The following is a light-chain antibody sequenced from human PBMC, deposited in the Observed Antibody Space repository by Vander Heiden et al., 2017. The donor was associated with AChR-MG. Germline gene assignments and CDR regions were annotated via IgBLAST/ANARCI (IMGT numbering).Light chain of an antibody. CDR2: EDN. Sequence: NFMLTQPHSVSESPVKTVTISCTRRGGSIASNYVQWCHQRPGSAPTTVIFEDNQRPSGVPDRFSCSIDTSANSASITISGLKTEDEADYYCQSFDSSNHVVFGGGTKLTVL. V-gene: IGLV6-57*03. CDR1: GGSIASNY. CDR3: QSFDSSNHVV. J-gene: IGLJ2*01.